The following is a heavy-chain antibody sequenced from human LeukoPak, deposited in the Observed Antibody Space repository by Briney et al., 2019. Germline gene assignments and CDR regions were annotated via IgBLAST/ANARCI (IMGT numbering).Heavy chain of an antibody. J-gene: IGHJ4*02. V-gene: IGHV3-66*01. CDR1: GSTFSSYA. CDR2: IYSGGST. CDR3: AREPQDY. Sequence: GGSLRLSCAASGSTFSSYAMSWVRQAPGKGLEWVSVIYSGGSTYYADSVKGRFTISRDNSKNTLYLQMNSLRAEDTAVYYCAREPQDYWGQGTLVTVSS.